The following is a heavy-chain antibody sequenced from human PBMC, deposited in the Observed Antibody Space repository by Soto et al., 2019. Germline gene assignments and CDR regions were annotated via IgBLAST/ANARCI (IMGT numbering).Heavy chain of an antibody. J-gene: IGHJ3*01. V-gene: IGHV2-5*02. D-gene: IGHD2-2*01. Sequence: QITLKESGPTLVKPTQTLTLTCTFSGFSLSTDGVGVGWIRQPPGKALEWLALIYWDDDQRYSPSLKTRLTITKDTSKNQVVLTMTNMHTVDTAAYYCAHAYGGTSWPNDAFDVWGQGTAVTVSS. CDR3: AHAYGGTSWPNDAFDV. CDR2: IYWDDDQ. CDR1: GFSLSTDGVG.